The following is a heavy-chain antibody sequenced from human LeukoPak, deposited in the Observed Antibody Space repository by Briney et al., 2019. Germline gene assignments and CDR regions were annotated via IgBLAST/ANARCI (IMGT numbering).Heavy chain of an antibody. D-gene: IGHD6-19*01. CDR1: GFTFSSYE. J-gene: IGHJ3*02. CDR2: ITSSGSTR. CDR3: ARDSVAGSQDAFDI. Sequence: GGSLRLSCAASGFTFSSYELNWVRHAPGKGLEWVSYITSSGSTRQYADPVKGRFTISRDNAKNSLYLQLNSLRADDTAVDYCARDSVAGSQDAFDIWGQGTMVTVSS. V-gene: IGHV3-48*03.